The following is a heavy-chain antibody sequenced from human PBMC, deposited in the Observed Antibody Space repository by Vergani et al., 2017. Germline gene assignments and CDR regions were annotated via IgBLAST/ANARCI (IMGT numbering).Heavy chain of an antibody. Sequence: QVTLKESGPVLVKPTQTLTLTCTFSGFSLSTSGMRVSWIRQPPGKALEWLARIDWDDDKFYSTSLKTRLTISKDTSKNQVVLTMTNMDPVDTATYYCARIAAAGTFFDYWGQGTLVTVSS. CDR3: ARIAAAGTFFDY. CDR2: IDWDDDK. D-gene: IGHD6-13*01. V-gene: IGHV2-70*04. CDR1: GFSLSTSGMR. J-gene: IGHJ4*02.